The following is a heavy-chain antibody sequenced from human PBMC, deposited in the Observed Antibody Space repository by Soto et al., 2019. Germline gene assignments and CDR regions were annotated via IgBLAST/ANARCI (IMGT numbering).Heavy chain of an antibody. CDR1: GFIFSSYG. V-gene: IGHV3-30*18. CDR3: AKEVHCGGGSCSWSEGFDY. D-gene: IGHD2-15*01. CDR2: ISYEGSHT. J-gene: IGHJ4*02. Sequence: QVQLVESGGGVVQPGRSLRLSCAASGFIFSSYGMHWVRQAPGKGLEWVAVISYEGSHTYYADYVKGRFTITRDNSKNTLYRQMNSLRPEDTAVYYCAKEVHCGGGSCSWSEGFDYWGQGTLLTGSS.